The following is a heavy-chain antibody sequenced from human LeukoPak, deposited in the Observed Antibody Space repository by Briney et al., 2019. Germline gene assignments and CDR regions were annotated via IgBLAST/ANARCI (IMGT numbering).Heavy chain of an antibody. CDR1: GHTHTQLA. D-gene: IGHD3-22*01. J-gene: IGHJ3*02. CDR3: ETVYYYDSSGCWEAFDI. CDR2: FDPEEGET. Sequence: ASVKVSCKVSGHTHTQLAMHSGRQSPGKGRECLGGFDPEEGETIYAPKFQGRVTMTEDTSTDTAYMALSSLRSEDTAVYSCETVYYYDSSGCWEAFDIWGQGTMVTVSS. V-gene: IGHV1-24*01.